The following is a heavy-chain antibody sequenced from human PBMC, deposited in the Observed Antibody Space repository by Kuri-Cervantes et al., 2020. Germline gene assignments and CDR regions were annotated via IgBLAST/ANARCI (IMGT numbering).Heavy chain of an antibody. CDR1: GFTFDDYA. CDR3: ARGAAEGRHLGSSTVYDAFDI. Sequence: SLKISCAASGFTFDDYAMHWVRQAPGKGLEWVSGISWSSGSIGYADSVKGRFTISRDNSKNTLFVQMNSLRAEDTAVYYCARGAAEGRHLGSSTVYDAFDIWGQGTVVTVSS. D-gene: IGHD3-10*01. J-gene: IGHJ3*02. CDR2: ISWSSGSI. V-gene: IGHV3-9*01.